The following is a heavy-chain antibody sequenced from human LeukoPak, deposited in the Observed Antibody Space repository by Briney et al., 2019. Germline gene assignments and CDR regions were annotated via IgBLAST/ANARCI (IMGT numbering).Heavy chain of an antibody. Sequence: SETLSLTCTVSGGSISSSSNYWGWIRQPPGKGLEWIGSIYYSGSTYYNPSLKSRVTISEDTSKNQFSLRLSSVTAADTAVYYCARAAIVGTSYYFDYWGQGTLVTVSS. CDR2: IYYSGST. D-gene: IGHD1-26*01. V-gene: IGHV4-39*07. J-gene: IGHJ4*02. CDR3: ARAAIVGTSYYFDY. CDR1: GGSISSSSNY.